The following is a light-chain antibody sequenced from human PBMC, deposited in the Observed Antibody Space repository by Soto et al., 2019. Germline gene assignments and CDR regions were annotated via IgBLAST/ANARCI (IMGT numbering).Light chain of an antibody. CDR1: QSVSNNY. J-gene: IGKJ2*01. CDR2: GSS. Sequence: EVVLTQSPGTLSLSPGERATLSCRASQSVSNNYFAWYQQKPGQAPRLLIFGSSDRATGIPDRFSGSGSGPAFTLTISRLEPEDFPVYYCQQYGSSPPYTFGQGTKLEIK. V-gene: IGKV3-20*01. CDR3: QQYGSSPPYT.